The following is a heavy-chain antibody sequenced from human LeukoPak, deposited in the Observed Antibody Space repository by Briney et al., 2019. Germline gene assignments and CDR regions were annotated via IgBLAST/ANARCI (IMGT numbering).Heavy chain of an antibody. D-gene: IGHD4-17*01. CDR2: IYSGGST. CDR1: GFTVSSNY. CDR3: ARFDYGDYSLAFDY. J-gene: IGHJ4*02. V-gene: IGHV3-53*01. Sequence: PGGSLRLSCAASGFTVSSNYMSWVRQAPGKGLEWVSVIYSGGSTYYADSVKGRFTTSRDNSKNTLYLQMNSLRAEDPAVYYCARFDYGDYSLAFDYWGQGTLVTVSS.